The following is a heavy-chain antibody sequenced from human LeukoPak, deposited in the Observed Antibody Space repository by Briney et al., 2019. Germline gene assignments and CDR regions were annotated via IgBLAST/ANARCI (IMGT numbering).Heavy chain of an antibody. V-gene: IGHV3-23*01. Sequence: GGSLRLSCAASGFTFSSYAMSWVRQAPGKGLEWVSSISGSGGSTYFADSVKGRFTISRDNSKNTLYLQMNSLRAEDTAVYYCAKSGYSYGYTMAFDIWGQGTMVTVSS. CDR3: AKSGYSYGYTMAFDI. D-gene: IGHD5-18*01. CDR1: GFTFSSYA. CDR2: ISGSGGST. J-gene: IGHJ3*02.